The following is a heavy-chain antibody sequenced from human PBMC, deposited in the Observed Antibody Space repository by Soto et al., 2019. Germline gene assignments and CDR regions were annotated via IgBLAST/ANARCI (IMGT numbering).Heavy chain of an antibody. CDR1: EFTFSSYA. D-gene: IGHD4-17*01. V-gene: IGHV3-23*01. CDR3: AKDLSRWPHYAFDS. J-gene: IGHJ5*01. Sequence: PGGSLRLSCVASEFTFSSYAMTWVRQAPGKGLEWVSVICGSGTKTFYADSVKGRFTISRDNSKNALYMQMNGLRPEDTAVYYCAKDLSRWPHYAFDSWGQGTLVTVSS. CDR2: ICGSGTKT.